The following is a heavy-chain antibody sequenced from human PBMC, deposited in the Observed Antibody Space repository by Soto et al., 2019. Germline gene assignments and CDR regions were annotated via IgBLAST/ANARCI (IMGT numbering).Heavy chain of an antibody. J-gene: IGHJ5*02. CDR3: ATDGSRQWLVDWFYP. Sequence: GASVKVACKASGDTFTSYAMHWVRQAPGQRIEWMGWINAGNGNTKYSQKFQGRVTITRDTSASTAYMELSSLRSEDTAVYYCATDGSRQWLVDWFYPWGQGTLVTVSS. D-gene: IGHD6-19*01. CDR2: INAGNGNT. V-gene: IGHV1-3*01. CDR1: GDTFTSYA.